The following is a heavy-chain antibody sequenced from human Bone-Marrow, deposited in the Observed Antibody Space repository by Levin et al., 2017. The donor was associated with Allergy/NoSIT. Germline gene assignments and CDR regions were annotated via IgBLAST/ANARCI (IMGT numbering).Heavy chain of an antibody. CDR1: GFTFSSHA. J-gene: IGHJ4*02. V-gene: IGHV3-33*01. CDR3: ARNGRASSTSEMDY. Sequence: SCSASGFTFSSHAMHWVRQAPGKGLEWVAVIWDDGTKKYYADSGEGRFTISRDNSKNTVYLEMNSLRAEDTAVYYCARNGRASSTSEMDYWGQGTLVTVSS. D-gene: IGHD2-2*01. CDR2: IWDDGTKK.